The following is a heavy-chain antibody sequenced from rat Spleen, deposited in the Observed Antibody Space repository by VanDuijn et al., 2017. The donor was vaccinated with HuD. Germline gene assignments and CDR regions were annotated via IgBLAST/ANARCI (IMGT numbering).Heavy chain of an antibody. D-gene: IGHD1-4*01. Sequence: QVQLRESGPGLVQPSQTLSLTCTVSGFSLTNFHVHWVRQPPGKGLEWMGVIWSNGGTDYNSVIKSRLSISRDTSKSQVFLKRNSLQTEDTAIYFCVRERVPGFAFYFDYWGQGVMVTVSS. CDR2: IWSNGGT. J-gene: IGHJ2*01. CDR1: GFSLTNFH. CDR3: VRERVPGFAFYFDY. V-gene: IGHV2-1*01.